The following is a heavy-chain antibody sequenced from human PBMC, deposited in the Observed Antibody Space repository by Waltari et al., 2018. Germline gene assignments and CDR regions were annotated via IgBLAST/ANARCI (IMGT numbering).Heavy chain of an antibody. CDR2: IYHSGST. Sequence: QVQLQESGPGLVKPSEPRSLTCAVSGYSISSGYYWGWIRQPPGKGLEWIGSIYHSGSTYYNPSLKSRVTISVDTSKNQFSLKLSSVTAADTAVYYCARHPPIGSSSSQFDPWGQGTLVTVSS. CDR3: ARHPPIGSSSSQFDP. V-gene: IGHV4-38-2*01. CDR1: GYSISSGYY. D-gene: IGHD6-6*01. J-gene: IGHJ5*02.